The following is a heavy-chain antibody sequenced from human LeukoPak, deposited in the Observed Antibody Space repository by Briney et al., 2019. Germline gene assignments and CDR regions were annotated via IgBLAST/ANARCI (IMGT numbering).Heavy chain of an antibody. CDR3: ARAFSEESSGWGWTYFDY. D-gene: IGHD6-19*01. J-gene: IGHJ4*02. CDR2: IYYSGST. Sequence: PSETLSLTCTVSGGSISSSSYYWGWIRQPPGKGLEWIGNIYYSGSTYYNPSLKSRVTISVDTSKNQFSLKLSSVTAADTAVYYCARAFSEESSGWGWTYFDYWGQGTLVTVSS. V-gene: IGHV4-39*07. CDR1: GGSISSSSYY.